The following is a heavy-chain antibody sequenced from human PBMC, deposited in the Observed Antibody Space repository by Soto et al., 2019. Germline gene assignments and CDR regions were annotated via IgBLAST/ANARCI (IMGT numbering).Heavy chain of an antibody. J-gene: IGHJ6*02. V-gene: IGHV3-33*01. Sequence: GALRLSCAASGFTFSSYGMHWVRQAPGKGLEWVAVIWYDGSNKYYADSVKGRFTISRDNSKNTLYLQMNSLRAEDTAVYYCARDPTPVGYSYGYDYYYYGMDVWGQGTTVTVSS. D-gene: IGHD5-18*01. CDR1: GFTFSSYG. CDR3: ARDPTPVGYSYGYDYYYYGMDV. CDR2: IWYDGSNK.